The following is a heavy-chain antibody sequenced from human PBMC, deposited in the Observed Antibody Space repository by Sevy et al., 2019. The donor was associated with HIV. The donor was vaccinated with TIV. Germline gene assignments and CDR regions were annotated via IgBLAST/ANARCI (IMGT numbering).Heavy chain of an antibody. Sequence: SETLSLTCTVSGDSISGYYWSWIRQPPGKGLEWIGSFYYSASTNYNPSLKSRVTISVDTTKNQVSLKVRSLTAADTAVYYCARGIAAPRGMDVWGQGTTVTVSS. CDR1: GDSISGYY. V-gene: IGHV4-59*01. D-gene: IGHD6-13*01. J-gene: IGHJ6*02. CDR3: ARGIAAPRGMDV. CDR2: FYYSAST.